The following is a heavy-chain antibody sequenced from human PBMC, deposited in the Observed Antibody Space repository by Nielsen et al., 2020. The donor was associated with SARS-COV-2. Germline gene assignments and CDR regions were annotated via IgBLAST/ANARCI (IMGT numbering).Heavy chain of an antibody. CDR3: ARGDLVVVPSPILGLGPFFYYFYLDV. Sequence: SETLSLTCAVSGGSVSSNDWWTWVRQSPGKGLEWIGEVSHSGSINYNPSLQSRVTLSMNKSKRQFSLRLTSLSAAATPVYFCARGDLVVVPSPILGLGPFFYYFYLDVWGKGTTVIVSS. CDR1: GGSVSSNDW. CDR2: VSHSGSI. V-gene: IGHV4-4*02. J-gene: IGHJ6*03. D-gene: IGHD2-2*01.